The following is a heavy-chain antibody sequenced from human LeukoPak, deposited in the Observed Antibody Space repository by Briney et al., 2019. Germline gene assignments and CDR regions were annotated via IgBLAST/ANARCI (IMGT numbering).Heavy chain of an antibody. Sequence: GGSLRLSCAASGFTFSSYAMHWVRQAPGKGLEWVAVISYDGNNKYYADSVKGRFTISRDNSKNTLYVQMSSLRAEDTAVYYCARSNNGGWGYCDYWGQGSLVTVSS. J-gene: IGHJ4*02. CDR3: ARSNNGGWGYCDY. CDR2: ISYDGNNK. CDR1: GFTFSSYA. V-gene: IGHV3-30-3*01. D-gene: IGHD3-16*01.